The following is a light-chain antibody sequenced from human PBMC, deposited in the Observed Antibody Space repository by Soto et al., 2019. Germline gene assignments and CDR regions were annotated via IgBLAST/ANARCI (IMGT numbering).Light chain of an antibody. CDR2: KAS. V-gene: IGKV1-5*03. CDR3: EQYNSYSEA. Sequence: DIQMTQSPSTLSASVGDRVTITCRASQSISSWLAWYQQKPGKAPKLLIYKASCLESGVPSRFSGSGSGTEFTLTTISLQPDEVATYYCEQYNSYSEAVGQGTKVDIK. CDR1: QSISSW. J-gene: IGKJ1*01.